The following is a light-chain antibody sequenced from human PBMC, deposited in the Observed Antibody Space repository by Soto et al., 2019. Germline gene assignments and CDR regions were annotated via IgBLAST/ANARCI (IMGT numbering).Light chain of an antibody. CDR2: GAS. J-gene: IGKJ4*01. CDR1: QNVRSN. Sequence: EIVMTQSPATLSVSPGESATLSCRASQNVRSNLAWYQQKPGQAPRLLIYGASTGATGIPARFSGSGSGTEFTLTISSLQSEDFAVYYCHQYNNWPLFGGGTKVEIK. V-gene: IGKV3-15*01. CDR3: HQYNNWPL.